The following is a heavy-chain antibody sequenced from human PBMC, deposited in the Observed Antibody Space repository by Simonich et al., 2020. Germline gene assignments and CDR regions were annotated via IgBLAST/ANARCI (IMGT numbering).Heavy chain of an antibody. V-gene: IGHV3-48*03. J-gene: IGHJ4*02. CDR2: ISSSGSTI. CDR3: ARHYYGDYYFDY. D-gene: IGHD4-17*01. CDR1: GFTFSSSE. Sequence: EVQLVESGGGLVQPGGSLRLSCAASGFTFSSSEMNWVRQAPGKGLECVSFISSSGSTIYYADSVKGRFTISRDNAKNSLYLQMNSLRAEDTAVYYCARHYYGDYYFDYWGQGTLVTVSS.